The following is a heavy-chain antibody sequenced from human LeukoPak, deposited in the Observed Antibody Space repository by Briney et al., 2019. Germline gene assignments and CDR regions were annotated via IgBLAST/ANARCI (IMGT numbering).Heavy chain of an antibody. V-gene: IGHV1-2*02. J-gene: IGHJ4*02. Sequence: ASVKVSCKASGYTFTGYYMHWVRQAPGPGVEWMGWINPNSGGTNYAQKFQGRVTITRDTSISTAYMELSRPRSDDTAVYYCARDHPYRNFDYWGQGTLVTVSS. CDR1: GYTFTGYY. CDR3: ARDHPYRNFDY. CDR2: INPNSGGT. D-gene: IGHD4-17*01.